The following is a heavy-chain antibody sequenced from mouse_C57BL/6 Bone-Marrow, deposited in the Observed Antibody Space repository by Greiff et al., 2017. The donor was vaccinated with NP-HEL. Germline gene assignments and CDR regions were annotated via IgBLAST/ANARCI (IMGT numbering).Heavy chain of an antibody. V-gene: IGHV1-7*01. CDR2: INPSSGYT. J-gene: IGHJ4*01. CDR3: ARALLTTGYAMDY. Sequence: QVTLKVSGAELAKPGASVKLSCKASGYTFTSYWMHWVKQRPGQGLEWIGYINPSSGYTKYNQKFKDKATLTADKSSSTAYMQLSSLTYEDSAVYYCARALLTTGYAMDYWGQGTSVTVSS. D-gene: IGHD1-1*01. CDR1: GYTFTSYW.